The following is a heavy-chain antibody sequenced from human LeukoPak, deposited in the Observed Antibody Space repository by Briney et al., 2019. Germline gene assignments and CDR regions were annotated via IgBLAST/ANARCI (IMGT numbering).Heavy chain of an antibody. CDR2: IYYSGST. D-gene: IGHD3-22*01. V-gene: IGHV4-59*01. CDR1: GFTFSNAW. J-gene: IGHJ4*02. Sequence: GSLRLSCVASGFTFSNAWMNWVRQAPGKGLEWIGYIYYSGSTNYNPSLKSRVTISVDTSKNQFSLKLSSVTAADTAVYYCARDYDSSGHSLDWGQGTLVTVSS. CDR3: ARDYDSSGHSLD.